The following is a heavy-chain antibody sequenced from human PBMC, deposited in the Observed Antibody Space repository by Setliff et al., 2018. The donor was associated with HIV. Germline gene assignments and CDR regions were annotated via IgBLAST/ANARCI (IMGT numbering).Heavy chain of an antibody. V-gene: IGHV3-21*01. CDR1: DFTFRDYG. J-gene: IGHJ5*02. CDR2: VSNSGSEV. Sequence: PGGSLRLSCVASDFTFRDYGMAWVRQGPGKGLEWVAGVSNSGSEVYYADSVGGRFTISRDNSRDTVYLQMDSLRPDDTAVYYCAREGSSSSWFDPWGQGTLVTSPQ. CDR3: AREGSSSSWFDP. D-gene: IGHD6-6*01.